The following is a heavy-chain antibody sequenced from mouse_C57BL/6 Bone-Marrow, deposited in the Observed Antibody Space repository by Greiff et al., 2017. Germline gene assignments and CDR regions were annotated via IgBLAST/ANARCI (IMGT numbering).Heavy chain of an antibody. Sequence: QVQLKQSGAELVKPGASVKLSCKASGYIFTEYTIHWVKQRSGQGLERIGWFYPGSGSIKYNERVKDKATLTADKSSNTVYMELSRLTSEDSAVYFCARNERYYDYEGYFDYWGQGTTLTVSS. CDR2: FYPGSGSI. CDR1: GYIFTEYT. V-gene: IGHV1-62-2*01. D-gene: IGHD2-4*01. J-gene: IGHJ2*01. CDR3: ARNERYYDYEGYFDY.